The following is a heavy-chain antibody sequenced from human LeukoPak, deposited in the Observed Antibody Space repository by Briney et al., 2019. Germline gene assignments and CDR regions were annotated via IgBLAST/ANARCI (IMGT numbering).Heavy chain of an antibody. Sequence: SETLSLTCTVSGGSISSGGYYWSWIRQHPGKGLEWIGYIYYSGSTYYNPSLKSRVTISVDTSKNQFSLKLSSVTAADTAVYYCAIVDSSGYYSGAFDIWGQGTMVTVSS. D-gene: IGHD3-22*01. CDR2: IYYSGST. CDR3: AIVDSSGYYSGAFDI. CDR1: GGSISSGGYY. J-gene: IGHJ3*02. V-gene: IGHV4-31*03.